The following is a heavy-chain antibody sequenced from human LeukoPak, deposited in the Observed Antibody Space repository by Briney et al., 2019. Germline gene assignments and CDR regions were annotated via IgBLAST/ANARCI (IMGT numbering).Heavy chain of an antibody. D-gene: IGHD5-18*01. J-gene: IGHJ4*02. CDR2: IYYSGST. CDR3: ARAGYSYGYAYSGY. Sequence: PSETLSLTCTVSGGSISSYYWSWIRQPPGKGLEWIGYIYYSGSTNYNPSLKSRVTISVDTSKNQFSLKLSSVTAADTAVYYCARAGYSYGYAYSGYWGQGALVTVSS. CDR1: GGSISSYY. V-gene: IGHV4-59*01.